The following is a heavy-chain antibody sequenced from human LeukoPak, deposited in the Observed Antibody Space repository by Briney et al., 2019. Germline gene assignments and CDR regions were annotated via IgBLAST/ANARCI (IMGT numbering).Heavy chain of an antibody. D-gene: IGHD4-23*01. CDR1: GYTFTTYG. J-gene: IGHJ4*02. CDR2: INPSGGST. V-gene: IGHV1-46*01. CDR3: ARVMTLVRWPYYFDY. Sequence: ASVKVSCKAAGYTFTTYGVSWVRQAPGQGLEWMGIINPSGGSTSYAQKFQGRVTMTRDTSTSTVYMELSSLRSEDTAVYYCARVMTLVRWPYYFDYWGQGTLVTVSS.